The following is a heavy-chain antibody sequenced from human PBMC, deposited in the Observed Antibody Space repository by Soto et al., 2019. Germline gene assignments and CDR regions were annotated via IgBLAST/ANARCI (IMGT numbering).Heavy chain of an antibody. J-gene: IGHJ5*02. CDR2: ISGSGFTP. V-gene: IGHV3-23*01. CDR3: ARDVIAPPNYFDP. Sequence: EVQLLESGGGLVQPGGSLRLSCAASGFTFNTYAMSWVRQAPGKGLEWVSGISGSGFTPYYADSVKGRFTISRDNSKNTVYLQMNSLRAEDTAVYYCARDVIAPPNYFDPWGQGTLVTVSS. CDR1: GFTFNTYA. D-gene: IGHD4-4*01.